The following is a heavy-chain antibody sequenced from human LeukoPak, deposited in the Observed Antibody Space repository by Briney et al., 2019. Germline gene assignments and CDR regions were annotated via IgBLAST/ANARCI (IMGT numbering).Heavy chain of an antibody. CDR1: GGSISSYY. V-gene: IGHV4-59*01. CDR2: IYYSGST. CDR3: AREREDIVVVVAAYYYYYGMDV. J-gene: IGHJ6*02. D-gene: IGHD2-15*01. Sequence: PSETLSLTCTVSGGSISSYYWSWIRQPPGKGLEWIGYIYYSGSTNYNPSLKSRVTISVDTSKNQFSLKLSSVTAADTAVYYCAREREDIVVVVAAYYYYYGMDVWGQGTTVTVSS.